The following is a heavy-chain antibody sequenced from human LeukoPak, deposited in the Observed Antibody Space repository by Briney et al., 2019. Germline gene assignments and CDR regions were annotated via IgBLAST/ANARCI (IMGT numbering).Heavy chain of an antibody. Sequence: GGSLRLSCAGSGFTFHDYTMHWVRQPPGKGLEWVSLIRWDGGEIHYADSLKGRFTISRDNSKNSLFLQMNSLGIEDTALYYCAKATSSGWGYALDVWGRGTMVTVSA. CDR3: AKATSSGWGYALDV. CDR2: IRWDGGEI. CDR1: GFTFHDYT. D-gene: IGHD6-19*01. V-gene: IGHV3-43*01. J-gene: IGHJ3*01.